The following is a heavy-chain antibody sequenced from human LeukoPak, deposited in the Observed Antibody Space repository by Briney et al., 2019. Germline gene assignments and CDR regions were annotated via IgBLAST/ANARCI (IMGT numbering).Heavy chain of an antibody. D-gene: IGHD3-22*01. J-gene: IGHJ4*02. V-gene: IGHV1-69*04. Sequence: SVKVSCKASGGTFSSYAISWVRQAPGQGLEWMGRITRILGIANYAQKFQGRVTITADKSTSTAYMELSSLRSEDTAVYYCALRLYDSSGYYSLWFDYWGQGTLVTVSS. CDR1: GGTFSSYA. CDR2: ITRILGIA. CDR3: ALRLYDSSGYYSLWFDY.